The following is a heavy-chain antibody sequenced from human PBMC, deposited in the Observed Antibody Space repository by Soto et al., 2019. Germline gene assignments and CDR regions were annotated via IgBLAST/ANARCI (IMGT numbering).Heavy chain of an antibody. CDR1: GGTFSSYT. CDR3: ARPPRPAYGDPYYFDY. J-gene: IGHJ4*02. Sequence: SVKVSCKASGGTFSSYTISWVRQAPGQGLEWMGRIIPILGIANYAQKCQGRVTITSDKSTSTAYMELSSLRSEDTAVYYCARPPRPAYGDPYYFDYWGQGTLVTVSS. V-gene: IGHV1-69*02. D-gene: IGHD4-17*01. CDR2: IIPILGIA.